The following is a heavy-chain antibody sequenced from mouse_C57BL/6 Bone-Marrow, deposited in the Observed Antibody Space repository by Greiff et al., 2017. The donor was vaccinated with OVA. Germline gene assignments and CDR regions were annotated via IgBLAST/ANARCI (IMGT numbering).Heavy chain of an antibody. CDR2: ISSGGSYT. D-gene: IGHD2-2*01. CDR1: GFTFSSYG. Sequence: VQLKESGGDLVKPGGSLKLSCAASGFTFSSYGMSWVRQTPDKRLEWVATISSGGSYTYYPDSVKGRFTISRDNAKNTLYLQMSSLKSEDTAMYYCARQGYYGYDEAWFAYWGQGTLVTVSA. V-gene: IGHV5-6*01. CDR3: ARQGYYGYDEAWFAY. J-gene: IGHJ3*01.